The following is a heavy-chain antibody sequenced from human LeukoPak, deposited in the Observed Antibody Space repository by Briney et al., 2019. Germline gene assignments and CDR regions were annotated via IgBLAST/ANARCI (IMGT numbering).Heavy chain of an antibody. Sequence: PGGSLRLSCATSGFTLTNYAMHWVRQRAGEGLEWVSALGTAGDTFYPGSVKGRFSISRDNAKKSLFLQMNSLRVEDTAIYYCARQSTPHGNFDYWGQGTLVTVSS. CDR1: GFTLTNYA. CDR2: LGTAGDT. V-gene: IGHV3-13*01. D-gene: IGHD5-24*01. CDR3: ARQSTPHGNFDY. J-gene: IGHJ4*02.